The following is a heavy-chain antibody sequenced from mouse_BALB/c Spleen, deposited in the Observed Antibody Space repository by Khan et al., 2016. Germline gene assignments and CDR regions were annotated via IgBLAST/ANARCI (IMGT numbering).Heavy chain of an antibody. CDR3: ARGMITTFDY. D-gene: IGHD2-4*01. CDR1: GYSITSDYA. CDR2: ISYSGST. V-gene: IGHV3-2*02. J-gene: IGHJ2*01. Sequence: EVPLPASGPGLVKPSQSLSLTCTVTGYSITSDYAWNWIRQFPGDKLEWMGYISYSGSTSYNPSLKSRISLTRDTSKNQFFLQLNSGTTEDTATDYCARGMITTFDYWGQGTTRTVSS.